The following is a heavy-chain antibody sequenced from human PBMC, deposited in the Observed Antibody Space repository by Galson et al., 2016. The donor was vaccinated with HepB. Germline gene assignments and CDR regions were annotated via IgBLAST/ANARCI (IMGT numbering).Heavy chain of an antibody. V-gene: IGHV3-30*18. J-gene: IGHJ4*02. CDR3: AKDKGYYDFSGPSQIDY. CDR2: ISYDGRNK. CDR1: GFSFSSYG. Sequence: SLRLSCAASGFSFSSYGMHWVRQAPGKGLEWVAVISYDGRNKYYGDSVKGRLTISRDNSKNTLYLQMNSLRAEDAAVYYCAKDKGYYDFSGPSQIDYWGQGTLVTVSS. D-gene: IGHD3-22*01.